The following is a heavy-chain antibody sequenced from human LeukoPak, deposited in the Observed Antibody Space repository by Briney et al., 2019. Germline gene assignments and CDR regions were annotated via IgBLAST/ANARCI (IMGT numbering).Heavy chain of an antibody. V-gene: IGHV3-48*01. J-gene: IGHJ3*02. Sequence: GGSLRLSCVGSGFTFSNYLMNWVRQAPGKGLEWVSFISSTGGTIYYADAVKGRFTVSRDNAKNSLLLQMNSLRAEDTALYYCARGYSRAAFDIWGQWTMVTVSS. CDR2: ISSTGGTI. CDR3: ARGYSRAAFDI. D-gene: IGHD2-15*01. CDR1: GFTFSNYL.